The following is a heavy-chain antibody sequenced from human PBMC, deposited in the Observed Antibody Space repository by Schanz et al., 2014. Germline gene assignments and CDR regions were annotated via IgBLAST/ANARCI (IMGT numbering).Heavy chain of an antibody. D-gene: IGHD2-2*01. CDR1: GFSFSSYT. Sequence: EVQLLESGGGLVQPGESLRLSCAASGFSFSSYTMSWVRQAPGKGLQWVSSLSGDGGTTHYADSVKGRFTISRDNAKNSLFLQMNSLSAEDTAVYYCAKVAPAATYLDSWGPGTLVTV. CDR2: LSGDGGTT. J-gene: IGHJ4*02. CDR3: AKVAPAATYLDS. V-gene: IGHV3-23*01.